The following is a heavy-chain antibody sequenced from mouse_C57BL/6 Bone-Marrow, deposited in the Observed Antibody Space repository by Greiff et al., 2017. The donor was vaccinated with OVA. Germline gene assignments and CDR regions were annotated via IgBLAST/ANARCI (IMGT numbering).Heavy chain of an antibody. J-gene: IGHJ1*03. CDR1: GYTFTDYY. Sequence: EVQLQQSGPELVKPGASVKISCKASGYTFTDYYMNWVKQSHGKSLEWIGDINPNNGGTSYNQKLKGKATLTVAQSSSTAYMELRSLTSEDSAVYYGAREGYGSSPGHWYFDVWGTGTTVTVSS. CDR3: AREGYGSSPGHWYFDV. V-gene: IGHV1-26*01. D-gene: IGHD1-1*01. CDR2: INPNNGGT.